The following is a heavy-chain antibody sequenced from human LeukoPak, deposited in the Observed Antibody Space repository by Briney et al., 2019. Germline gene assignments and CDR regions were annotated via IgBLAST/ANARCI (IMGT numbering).Heavy chain of an antibody. Sequence: SETLSLTCSVSGGSISSNTYYWVWIRQPPGKGLEWIGSIFYIGRTYYNPSLKTRVTISVKKSKNQFSLKLHSVTAADTAVFYCARGSGSYLAEYFQHWGEGTLVTVSS. CDR1: GGSISSNTYY. J-gene: IGHJ1*01. D-gene: IGHD1-26*01. V-gene: IGHV4-39*07. CDR2: IFYIGRT. CDR3: ARGSGSYLAEYFQH.